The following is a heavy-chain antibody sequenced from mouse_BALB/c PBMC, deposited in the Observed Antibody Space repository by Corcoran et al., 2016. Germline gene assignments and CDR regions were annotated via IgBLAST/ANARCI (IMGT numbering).Heavy chain of an antibody. CDR2: ISYDGSN. Sequence: DVQLQESGPGLVKPSQSLSLTCSVTGYSITSGYYWNWIRQFPGNKLEWMGYISYDGSNNYNPSLKNRISITRDTSKNQCFLKLNSVTTEDTATYYCARDTMVTTFAYWGQGTLVTVSA. V-gene: IGHV3-6*02. D-gene: IGHD2-1*01. CDR3: ARDTMVTTFAY. CDR1: GYSITSGYY. J-gene: IGHJ3*01.